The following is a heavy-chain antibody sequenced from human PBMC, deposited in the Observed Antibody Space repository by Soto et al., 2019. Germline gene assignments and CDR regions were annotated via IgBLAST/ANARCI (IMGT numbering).Heavy chain of an antibody. CDR3: ARVWSSTSGYYPYYGMDV. J-gene: IGHJ6*02. V-gene: IGHV1-69*13. D-gene: IGHD2-2*01. CDR1: GGTFSSYA. Sequence: ASVKVSCKASGGTFSSYAISWVRQAPGQGLEWMGGIIPIFGTANYAQKFQGRVTITADESTSTAYMELSSLRSEDTAVYYCARVWSSTSGYYPYYGMDVWGQGTTVTVSS. CDR2: IIPIFGTA.